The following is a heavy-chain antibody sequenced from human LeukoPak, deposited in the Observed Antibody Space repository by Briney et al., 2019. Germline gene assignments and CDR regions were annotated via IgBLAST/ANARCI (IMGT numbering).Heavy chain of an antibody. CDR1: GFTFSSYA. J-gene: IGHJ4*02. Sequence: GGSLRLSCAASGFTFSSYAMHWVRQAPGKGLEWVAVISYDGNNKYYADSVKGRFTISRDNSKNTLYLQMNSLRAEDTAVYYCAREYSSSSDFDYWGQGTLVTVSS. D-gene: IGHD6-6*01. CDR3: AREYSSSSDFDY. V-gene: IGHV3-30-3*01. CDR2: ISYDGNNK.